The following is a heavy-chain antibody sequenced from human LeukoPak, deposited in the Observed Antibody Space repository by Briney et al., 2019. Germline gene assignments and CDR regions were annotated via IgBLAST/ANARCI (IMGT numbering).Heavy chain of an antibody. J-gene: IGHJ6*03. CDR2: IYYSGST. V-gene: IGHV4-59*08. CDR1: GGSISSYY. CDR3: ARHHNIVGATDYMDV. Sequence: PSETLSLTCTVSGGSISSYYRSWIRQPPGKGLEWIGYIYYSGSTNYNPSLKSRVTISVDTSKNQFSLKLSSVTAADTAVYYCARHHNIVGATDYMDVWGKGTTVTVSS. D-gene: IGHD1-26*01.